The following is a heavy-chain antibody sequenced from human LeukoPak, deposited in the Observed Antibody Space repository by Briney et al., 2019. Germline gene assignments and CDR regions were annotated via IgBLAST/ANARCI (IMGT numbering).Heavy chain of an antibody. CDR3: ARAMDYDFWSGYYYDY. V-gene: IGHV4-59*11. CDR1: GGSISSHY. D-gene: IGHD3-3*01. Sequence: PSETLSLTCTASGGSISSHYWSWIRQPPGKGLEWIGYIYYSGSTNYNPSLKSRVTISVDTSKNQFSLKLSSVTAADTAVYYCARAMDYDFWSGYYYDYWGQGTLVTVSS. CDR2: IYYSGST. J-gene: IGHJ4*02.